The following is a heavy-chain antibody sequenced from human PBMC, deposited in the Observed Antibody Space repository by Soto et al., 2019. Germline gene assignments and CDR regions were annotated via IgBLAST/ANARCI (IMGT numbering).Heavy chain of an antibody. D-gene: IGHD1-26*01. CDR2: ISAYNGNT. J-gene: IGHJ5*02. Sequence: GASVKGSCKASGYTFTSYGISWVRQAPGQGLEWMGWISAYNGNTNYAQKLQGRVTMTTDTSTSTAYMELRSLRSDDTAVDYCARDLPALFYRELFLFDPWSQRSLVIVSA. CDR3: ARDLPALFYRELFLFDP. CDR1: GYTFTSYG. V-gene: IGHV1-18*01.